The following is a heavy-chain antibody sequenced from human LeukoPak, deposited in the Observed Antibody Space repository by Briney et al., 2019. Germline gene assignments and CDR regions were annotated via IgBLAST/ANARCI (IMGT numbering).Heavy chain of an antibody. CDR3: ARVAPNCSGGSCYSGGLDY. CDR1: GGSISSGSYY. Sequence: SQTLSLTCTVSGGSISSGSYYWNWIRQPAGTGLEWIGRIYTSGSTNYNPSLKCRVTISVDTSKNQFSLKLSSVTAADTAVYYCARVAPNCSGGSCYSGGLDYWGQGTLVTVSS. V-gene: IGHV4-61*02. J-gene: IGHJ4*02. CDR2: IYTSGST. D-gene: IGHD2-15*01.